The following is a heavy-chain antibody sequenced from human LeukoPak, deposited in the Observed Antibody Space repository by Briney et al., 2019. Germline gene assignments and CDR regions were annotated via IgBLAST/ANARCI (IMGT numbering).Heavy chain of an antibody. CDR3: ARAECSSTSCYELDY. CDR1: GGSISSGGYS. CDR2: IYHSGST. D-gene: IGHD2-2*01. V-gene: IGHV4-30-2*01. J-gene: IGHJ4*02. Sequence: SETLSLTCAVSGGSISSGGYSWSWIRQPPGKGLEWIGYIYHSGSTYYNPSLKSRVTISVDRSKNQFSLKLSPVTAADTAVYYCARAECSSTSCYELDYWGQGTLVTVSS.